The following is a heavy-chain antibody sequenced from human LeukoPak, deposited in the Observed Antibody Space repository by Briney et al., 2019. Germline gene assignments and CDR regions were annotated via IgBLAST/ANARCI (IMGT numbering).Heavy chain of an antibody. J-gene: IGHJ4*02. Sequence: GGSLRLSCAASGFTFSGYGMHWVRQAPGKGLEWVAVISYAGSDKYYADSVKGRFTISRDNAKNSLYLQMNSLRAEDTAVYYCARDSAPRGFRGQQLVPGYWGQGTLVTVSS. V-gene: IGHV3-30*03. D-gene: IGHD6-13*01. CDR1: GFTFSGYG. CDR3: ARDSAPRGFRGQQLVPGY. CDR2: ISYAGSDK.